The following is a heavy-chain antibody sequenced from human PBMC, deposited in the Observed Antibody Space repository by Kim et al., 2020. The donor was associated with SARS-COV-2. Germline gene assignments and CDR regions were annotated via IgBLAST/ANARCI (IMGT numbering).Heavy chain of an antibody. CDR3: ARDRPVVAGNYYYGMDV. Sequence: GGSLRLSCAASGFTFSSYSMNWVRQAPGKGLEWVSSISSSSSYIYYVDSVKGRFTISRDNAKNSLYLQMNSLRAEDTAVYYCARDRPVVAGNYYYGMDVWGQGTTVTVSS. D-gene: IGHD6-19*01. CDR2: ISSSSSYI. CDR1: GFTFSSYS. J-gene: IGHJ6*02. V-gene: IGHV3-21*01.